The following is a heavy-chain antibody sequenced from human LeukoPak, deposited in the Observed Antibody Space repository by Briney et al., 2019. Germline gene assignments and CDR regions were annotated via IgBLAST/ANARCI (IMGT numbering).Heavy chain of an antibody. J-gene: IGHJ4*02. V-gene: IGHV3-30*18. CDR1: GFTFSSYG. CDR2: ISYDGSNK. CDR3: AKDSRGMTTVTNFDY. D-gene: IGHD4-17*01. Sequence: GGSLRLSCAASGFTFSSYGMHWVRQAPGKGLEWVAVISYDGSNKNYADSVKGRFTISRDNSKNTLYLQMNSLRAEDTAVYYCAKDSRGMTTVTNFDYWGQGTLATVSS.